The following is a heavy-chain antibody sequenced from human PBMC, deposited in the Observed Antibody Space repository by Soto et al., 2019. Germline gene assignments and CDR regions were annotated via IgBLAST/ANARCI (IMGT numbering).Heavy chain of an antibody. CDR1: GFTFSYG. CDR2: ISYDSSNK. D-gene: IGHD2-15*01. V-gene: IGHV3-30*18. Sequence: VQLLESGGGLIQPGGSLRLSCAASGFTFSYGIHWLRQAPGKGLEWVAYISYDSSNKFYGDSVKGRFTISRDNSKYTQFLQRTSLRAEDTAVYYCAKLVIGYCSGNTCDDYWGQGTLVAVSS. J-gene: IGHJ4*02. CDR3: AKLVIGYCSGNTCDDY.